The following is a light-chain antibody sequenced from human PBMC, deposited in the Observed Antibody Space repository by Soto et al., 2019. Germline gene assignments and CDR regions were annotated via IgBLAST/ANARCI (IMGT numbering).Light chain of an antibody. CDR1: QSISSW. J-gene: IGKJ1*01. Sequence: DIQLTQSPVSLSASVGERVTITCRASQSISSWLAWYQQKSGKAPNLLIYKASNLQTGVPSRFSGSGSGTEFTLPISGLQTEDFATYYCQHYHSYPWTFGQGTKVEI. CDR3: QHYHSYPWT. CDR2: KAS. V-gene: IGKV1-5*03.